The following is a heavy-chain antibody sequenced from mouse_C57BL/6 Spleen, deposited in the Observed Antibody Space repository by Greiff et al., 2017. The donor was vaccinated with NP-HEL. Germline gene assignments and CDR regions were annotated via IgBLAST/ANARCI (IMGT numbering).Heavy chain of an antibody. V-gene: IGHV1-66*01. CDR2: IYPGSGNT. CDR3: ARNSNEAMDY. D-gene: IGHD2-5*01. J-gene: IGHJ4*01. Sequence: VKLQQSGPELVKPGASVKISCKASGYSFTSYYIHWVKQRPGQGLEWIGWIYPGSGNTKYNEKFKGKATLTADTSSSTAYMQLSSLTSEDSAVYYCARNSNEAMDYWGQGTSVTVSS. CDR1: GYSFTSYY.